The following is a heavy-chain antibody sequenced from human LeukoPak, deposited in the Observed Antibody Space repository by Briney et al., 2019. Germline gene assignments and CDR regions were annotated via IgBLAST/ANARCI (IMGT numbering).Heavy chain of an antibody. V-gene: IGHV1-69-2*01. J-gene: IGHJ3*02. D-gene: IGHD1-26*01. CDR3: ATSGSYYGGAFDI. CDR2: VDPEDGET. Sequence: ASVKISCKVSGYTFTDYYMLWVQRAPGKGLDWMGLVDPEDGETIYAEKFQGRVTITADTSTDTAYMELSSLRSEDTAVYYCATSGSYYGGAFDIWGQGTMVTVSP. CDR1: GYTFTDYY.